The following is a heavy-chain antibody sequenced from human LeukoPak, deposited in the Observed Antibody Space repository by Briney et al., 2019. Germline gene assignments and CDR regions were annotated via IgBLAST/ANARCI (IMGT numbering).Heavy chain of an antibody. D-gene: IGHD3-22*01. V-gene: IGHV1-24*01. J-gene: IGHJ3*02. CDR3: ATRPYDSSGYYPHLWAFDI. CDR2: FDPEDGET. CDR1: GYTLTELS. Sequence: GASVKVSCKASGYTLTELSMHWVRQAPGKGLEWMGGFDPEDGETIYAQKFQGRVTMTEDTSTDTTYMELSSLRSEDTAVYYCATRPYDSSGYYPHLWAFDIWGQGTMVTVSS.